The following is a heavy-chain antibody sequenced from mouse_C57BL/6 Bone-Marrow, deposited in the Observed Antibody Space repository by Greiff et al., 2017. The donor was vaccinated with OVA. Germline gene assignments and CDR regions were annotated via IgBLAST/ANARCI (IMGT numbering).Heavy chain of an antibody. V-gene: IGHV5-12*01. D-gene: IGHD2-5*01. CDR1: GFTFSDYY. Sequence: EVQGVESGGGLVQPGGSLKLSCAASGFTFSDYYMYWVRQTPEKRLEWVAYISNGGGSTYYPDTVKGRFTISRENAKNTLYLQMSRLKSEDTAMYYCARHYYSNLYWYFDVWGTGTTVTVSS. J-gene: IGHJ1*03. CDR2: ISNGGGST. CDR3: ARHYYSNLYWYFDV.